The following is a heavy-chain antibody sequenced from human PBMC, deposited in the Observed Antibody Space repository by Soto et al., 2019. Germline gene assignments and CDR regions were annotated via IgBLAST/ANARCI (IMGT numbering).Heavy chain of an antibody. J-gene: IGHJ4*02. CDR1: GGSFSGYY. D-gene: IGHD6-6*01. Sequence: PSETLSLTCAVYGGSFSGYYWSWIRQPPGKGLEWIGEINHSGSTNYNPSLKSRVTISVDTSKNQFSLKLSSATAADTAVYYCARGEGAARRFDYWGQGTLVTVSS. V-gene: IGHV4-34*01. CDR3: ARGEGAARRFDY. CDR2: INHSGST.